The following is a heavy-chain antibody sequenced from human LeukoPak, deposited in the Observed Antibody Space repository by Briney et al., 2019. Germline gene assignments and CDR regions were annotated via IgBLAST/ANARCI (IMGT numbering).Heavy chain of an antibody. J-gene: IGHJ4*02. CDR1: GFTFSSYA. CDR2: ISGSGGST. V-gene: IGHV3-23*01. Sequence: GGALRLSCAAPGFTFSSYAMSWVRQAPGKGLEWVSAISGSGGSTSYAASVKGRFRISMANSKNTLYLQMNSLRAEDTAVYYCVRNVATIRSEGYWGQGTLVTVSS. CDR3: VRNVATIRSEGY. D-gene: IGHD5-12*01.